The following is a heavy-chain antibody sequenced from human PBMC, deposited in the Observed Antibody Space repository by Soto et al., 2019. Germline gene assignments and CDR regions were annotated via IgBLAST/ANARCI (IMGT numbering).Heavy chain of an antibody. CDR2: IYYNGST. J-gene: IGHJ4*02. CDR3: ARYRISGSWSKFDY. V-gene: IGHV4-31*03. D-gene: IGHD6-13*01. Sequence: QVLLQESGPGLMKPSQTLSLTCTVSGLTISSASYYWSWIRQHPGKGLEWVGNIYYNGSTYYSPSLKSRVTLWVDTSKNQFSLRMASVTAADPAVYYCARYRISGSWSKFDYWGQGTLVTVYS. CDR1: GLTISSASYY.